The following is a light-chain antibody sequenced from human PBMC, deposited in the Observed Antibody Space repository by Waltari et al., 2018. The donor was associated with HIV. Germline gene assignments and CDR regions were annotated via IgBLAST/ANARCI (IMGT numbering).Light chain of an antibody. CDR3: CSYAGSSTYVV. CDR1: SSALGSYNL. Sequence: QSALTQPASVSGSPGQSITISCSATSSALGSYNLVSWYQQHPGKAPKLMIYEVSQRPSGVSNRFSGSKSGNTASLTIAGLQAEDEADYYCCSYAGSSTYVVFGGGTKLTVL. J-gene: IGLJ2*01. CDR2: EVS. V-gene: IGLV2-23*02.